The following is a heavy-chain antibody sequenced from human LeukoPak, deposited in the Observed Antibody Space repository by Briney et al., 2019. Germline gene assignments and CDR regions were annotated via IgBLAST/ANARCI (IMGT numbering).Heavy chain of an antibody. V-gene: IGHV3-33*06. CDR1: GATFSSYG. CDR3: AKDESVGRYIRSPLDV. CDR2: IWYDGSKK. D-gene: IGHD1-14*01. J-gene: IGHJ6*04. Sequence: GRSLRLSCAASGATFSSYGMHWVRQAPGKGLEWVALIWYDGSKKYYGESVKGRFTISRDNSKKTLYLQMNSLRVEDTAVYYCAKDESVGRYIRSPLDVWGKGTTVAVSS.